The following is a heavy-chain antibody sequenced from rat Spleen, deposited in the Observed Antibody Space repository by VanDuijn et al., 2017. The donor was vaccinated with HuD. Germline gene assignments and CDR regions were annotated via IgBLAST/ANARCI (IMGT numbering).Heavy chain of an antibody. V-gene: IGHV5-20*01. CDR2: ISFNGGNT. CDR1: GFTFSDYY. Sequence: EVQLVESGGGLVQPGRSLKLSCAASGFTFSDYYMAWVRQAPKKGLEWVASISFNGGNTYYRDSVKGRFTISRDNAKSSLYLQMDSLRSEDTATYYCARRYDFDYWGQGVMVTVSS. CDR3: ARRYDFDY. J-gene: IGHJ2*01. D-gene: IGHD2-1*01.